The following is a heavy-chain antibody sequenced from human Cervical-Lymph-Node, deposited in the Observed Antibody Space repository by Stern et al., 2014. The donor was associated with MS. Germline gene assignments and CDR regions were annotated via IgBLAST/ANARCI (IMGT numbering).Heavy chain of an antibody. Sequence: QVQLVQSGAEVKKPGASVKVSCKASGYSFTPYGMHWVRQAPGQRLEWMGRINVGNGKTRYAQNFQGRLTITRDTSARILYMELNSLTSEDTAVYYCARDPDPLGYCYEGRCRFDYWGQGTLVTVSS. CDR3: ARDPDPLGYCYEGRCRFDY. J-gene: IGHJ4*02. CDR1: GYSFTPYG. CDR2: INVGNGKT. D-gene: IGHD2-15*01. V-gene: IGHV1-3*01.